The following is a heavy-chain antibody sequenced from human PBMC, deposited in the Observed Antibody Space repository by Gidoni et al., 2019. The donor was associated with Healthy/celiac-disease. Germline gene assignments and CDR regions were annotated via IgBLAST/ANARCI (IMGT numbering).Heavy chain of an antibody. J-gene: IGHJ4*02. CDR3: ARGPLGV. V-gene: IGHV4-34*01. CDR1: GGSFSGYY. D-gene: IGHD1-26*01. CDR2: INHSGST. Sequence: VQLQQWGAGLLKPSAPLSLPCAVYGGSFSGYYWSWIRQPPGKGLEWIGEINHSGSTNYNPSLKSRVTISVDRSKNQFSLKLSSVTAADTAVYYCARGPLGVWGQGTLVTVSS.